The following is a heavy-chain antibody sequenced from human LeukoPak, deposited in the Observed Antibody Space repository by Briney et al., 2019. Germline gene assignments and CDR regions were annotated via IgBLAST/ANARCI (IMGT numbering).Heavy chain of an antibody. CDR2: ISSSSSYI. V-gene: IGHV3-21*01. CDR3: ASPYGSGLDY. D-gene: IGHD3-10*01. Sequence: PGGSLRLSRAASGFTFSSYSMNWVRQAPGKGLEWVSSISSSSSYIYYADSVKGRFTTSRDNAKNSLYLQMNSLRAEDTAVYYCASPYGSGLDYWGQGTLVTVSS. CDR1: GFTFSSYS. J-gene: IGHJ4*02.